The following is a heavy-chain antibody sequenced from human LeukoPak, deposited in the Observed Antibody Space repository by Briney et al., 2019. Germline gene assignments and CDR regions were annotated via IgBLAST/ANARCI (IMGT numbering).Heavy chain of an antibody. V-gene: IGHV3-21*01. J-gene: IGHJ4*02. D-gene: IGHD3-3*02. CDR2: ISSSSSYI. CDR1: GFTFSSYS. CDR3: ARSRARESTYIYYFDY. Sequence: GGSLRLSCAASGFTFSSYSMNWVRQAPGKGLEWVSSISSSSSYIYYADSVKGRFTISRDNAKNSLYLQMNSLRAEDTAVYYCARSRARESTYIYYFDYWGQGTLVTVPS.